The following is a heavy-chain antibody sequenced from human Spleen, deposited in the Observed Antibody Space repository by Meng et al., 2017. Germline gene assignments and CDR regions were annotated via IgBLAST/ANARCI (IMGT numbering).Heavy chain of an antibody. Sequence: QVQLVESGGGVVQPGRSLRLSCAPSGFIFGSYAIHWVRQAPGKGLEWVALISYDGSTKYYADSVKGRFTISRDNSKSTLYVQMNSLRPEDTALYYCVRYSHDAFDIWGQGTMVTVSS. CDR1: GFIFGSYA. V-gene: IGHV3-30-3*01. D-gene: IGHD2-15*01. CDR2: ISYDGSTK. CDR3: VRYSHDAFDI. J-gene: IGHJ3*02.